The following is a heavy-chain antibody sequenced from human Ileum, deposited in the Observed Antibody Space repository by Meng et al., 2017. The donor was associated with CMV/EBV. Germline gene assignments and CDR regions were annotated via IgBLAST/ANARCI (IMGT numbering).Heavy chain of an antibody. CDR3: TRAYYYDSSGYYDY. J-gene: IGHJ4*02. CDR2: TYYRPKWYN. Sequence: QVLLPQSGPGLVKPSQTLSLTCAISGDSVSSNRVTWNWIRQSPSRGLEWLGRTYYRPKWYNDYAVSVKSRITINPDTSKNQFSLQLNSMTPEDTAVYYCTRAYYYDSSGYYDYWGQGTLVTVSS. CDR1: GDSVSSNRVT. D-gene: IGHD3-22*01. V-gene: IGHV6-1*01.